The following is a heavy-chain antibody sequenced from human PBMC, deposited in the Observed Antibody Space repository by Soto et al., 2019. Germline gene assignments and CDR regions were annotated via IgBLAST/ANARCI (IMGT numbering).Heavy chain of an antibody. CDR3: ARDRATYYYDSSGYYYYGMDV. CDR2: IYYRGST. V-gene: IGHV4-59*01. Sequence: SETLSLTCTVSGGSISSYYWSWIRQPPGKGLEWIGYIYYRGSTNYNPSLKSRVTISVDTSKNQFSLKLSSVTAADTAVYYCARDRATYYYDSSGYYYYGMDVWGQGTTVT. J-gene: IGHJ6*02. D-gene: IGHD3-22*01. CDR1: GGSISSYY.